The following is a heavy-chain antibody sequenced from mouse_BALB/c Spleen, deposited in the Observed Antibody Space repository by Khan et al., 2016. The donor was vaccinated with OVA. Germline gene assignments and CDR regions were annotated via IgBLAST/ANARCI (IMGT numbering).Heavy chain of an antibody. CDR3: ARATYYYGGNSYWHLAV. V-gene: IGHV1-77*01. CDR1: GYTFTDYV. J-gene: IGHJ1*01. Sequence: QVQLKQSGPELVKPGASVKMSCKASGYTFTDYVINWVKQRPGQGLEWIGEIYPGSGNTNYNEKFKGKATLTADKSSHTVYMQLSSLTSEDSAVYFCARATYYYGGNSYWHLAVWGAGTTVTVSS. D-gene: IGHD1-1*01. CDR2: IYPGSGNT.